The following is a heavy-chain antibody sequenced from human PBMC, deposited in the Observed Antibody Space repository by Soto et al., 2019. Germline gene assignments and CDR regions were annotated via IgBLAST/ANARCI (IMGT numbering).Heavy chain of an antibody. CDR3: ARGDFYSGDL. Sequence: EVQLVESGGGLVQPGGSLRHSCVASGFTFRSYWMSWVRQAPGKGLEWVANINEDESEKNYVDSVKGRFTISRDNAKNSLYLQMNSLRAEDTAMYFCARGDFYSGDLWGQGTLVTVSP. J-gene: IGHJ5*02. D-gene: IGHD4-4*01. CDR2: INEDESEK. CDR1: GFTFRSYW. V-gene: IGHV3-7*05.